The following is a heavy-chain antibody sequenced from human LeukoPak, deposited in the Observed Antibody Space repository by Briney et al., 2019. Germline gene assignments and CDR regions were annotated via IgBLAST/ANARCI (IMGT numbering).Heavy chain of an antibody. D-gene: IGHD3-10*01. CDR3: ARAVVTMIRGVIDYGMDV. CDR1: GFTFSSYG. CDR2: IWYDGSNK. J-gene: IGHJ6*02. Sequence: PGRSLRLSCAASGFTFSSYGMHWVRQAPGKGLEWVAVIWYDGSNKYYADSVKGRFTISRDNSKNTLYLQMNSLRAEDTAVYYCARAVVTMIRGVIDYGMDVWGQGTTVTVSS. V-gene: IGHV3-33*01.